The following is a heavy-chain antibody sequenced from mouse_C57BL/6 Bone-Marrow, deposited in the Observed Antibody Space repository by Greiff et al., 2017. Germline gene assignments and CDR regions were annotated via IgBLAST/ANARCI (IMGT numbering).Heavy chain of an antibody. J-gene: IGHJ1*03. D-gene: IGHD2-3*01. CDR3: ARGGWLLPDWYFDV. Sequence: EVKVVESGGGLVKPGGSLKLSCAASGFTFSDYGMHWVRQAPEKGLEWVAYISSGSSTIYYADTVKGRFTISGDNAKNTLLLQMSSLRSEDAAMYYCARGGWLLPDWYFDVWGTGTTVTVSS. V-gene: IGHV5-17*01. CDR1: GFTFSDYG. CDR2: ISSGSSTI.